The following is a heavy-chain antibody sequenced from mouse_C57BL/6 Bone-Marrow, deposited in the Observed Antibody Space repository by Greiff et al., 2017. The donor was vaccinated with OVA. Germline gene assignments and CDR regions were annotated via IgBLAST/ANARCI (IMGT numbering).Heavy chain of an antibody. J-gene: IGHJ4*01. V-gene: IGHV5-9-1*02. Sequence: EVMLVESGGDLVKPGGSLKLSCAASGFTFSSYGMSWVRQTPDKRLEWVATISSGGDYIYYADTVKGRFTISRDNARNTLYLQMSSLKSEDTAMYYCTTYYRIFYAMDYWGQGTSVTVSS. CDR1: GFTFSSYG. D-gene: IGHD2-14*01. CDR3: TTYYRIFYAMDY. CDR2: ISSGGDYI.